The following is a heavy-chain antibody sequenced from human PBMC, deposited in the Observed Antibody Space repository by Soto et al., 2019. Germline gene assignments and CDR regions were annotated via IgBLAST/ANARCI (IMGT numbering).Heavy chain of an antibody. J-gene: IGHJ4*02. Sequence: GGSLRLSCAASGFTVSSNYMSWVRQAPGKGLEWVSVIYSGGSTYYADSVKGRFTISRDNSKNTLYLQMNSLRAEDTAVYYCAREYYDSSGYPSGLDYWGQGTLVTVSS. CDR3: AREYYDSSGYPSGLDY. CDR1: GFTVSSNY. V-gene: IGHV3-53*01. CDR2: IYSGGST. D-gene: IGHD3-22*01.